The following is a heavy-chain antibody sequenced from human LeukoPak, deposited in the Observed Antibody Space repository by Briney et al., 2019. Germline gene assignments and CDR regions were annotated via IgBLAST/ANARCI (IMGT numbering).Heavy chain of an antibody. CDR1: GFSFNNYA. Sequence: GGSLRLSCAASGFSFNNYAMSWVRQAPGKGLEWVSAINGSGGSTYYADSVKGRFSISRDNSKNTLYLQMNSLRAEDTAKYYCAKHYGDYYYYYMDVWGKGTTVTVSS. J-gene: IGHJ6*03. V-gene: IGHV3-23*01. CDR2: INGSGGST. CDR3: AKHYGDYYYYYMDV. D-gene: IGHD4-17*01.